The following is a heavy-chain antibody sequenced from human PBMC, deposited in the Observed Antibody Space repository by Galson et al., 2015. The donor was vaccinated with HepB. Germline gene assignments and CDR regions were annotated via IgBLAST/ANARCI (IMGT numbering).Heavy chain of an antibody. CDR1: GFTFNSYA. CDR2: TSYDGSKI. CDR3: ASLSGFYYGSGNYYVPHYSYYSGLDG. D-gene: IGHD3-10*01. V-gene: IGHV3-30*04. J-gene: IGHJ6*02. Sequence: SLRLSCAASGFTFNSYAMHWVRQAPGKGLEWVALTSYDGSKIYYADSVKGRFTISRDNSKNTLYLQLNSLRAEDTAVYYCASLSGFYYGSGNYYVPHYSYYSGLDGWGQGTTVSVS.